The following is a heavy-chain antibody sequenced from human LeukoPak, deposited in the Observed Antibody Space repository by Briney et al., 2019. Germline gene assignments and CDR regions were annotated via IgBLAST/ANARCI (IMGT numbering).Heavy chain of an antibody. CDR2: INHSGST. CDR1: GGSFSGYY. V-gene: IGHV4-34*01. Sequence: PETLSLTCAVYGGSFSGYYWSWIRQPPGKGLEWIGEINHSGSTNYNPSLKSRVTISVDTSKNQFSLKLSSVTAADTAVYYCASSSFVPAAMNWGQGTLVTVSS. D-gene: IGHD2-2*01. J-gene: IGHJ4*02. CDR3: ASSSFVPAAMN.